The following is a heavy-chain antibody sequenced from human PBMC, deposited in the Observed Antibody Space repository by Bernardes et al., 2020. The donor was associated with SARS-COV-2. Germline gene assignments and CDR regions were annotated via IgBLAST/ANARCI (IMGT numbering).Heavy chain of an antibody. CDR1: GFTFSNYA. CDR3: ARADSSGYSGVDY. Sequence: GGSLRLSCATSGFTFSNYAIHWVRQAPGKGLEWVAVIWYDGSKKYYADSVKGRFTISRDNSKNTLYLQMNSLRVEDTAAYYCARADSSGYSGVDYWGQGTLVTVSS. J-gene: IGHJ4*02. V-gene: IGHV3-33*01. D-gene: IGHD3-22*01. CDR2: IWYDGSKK.